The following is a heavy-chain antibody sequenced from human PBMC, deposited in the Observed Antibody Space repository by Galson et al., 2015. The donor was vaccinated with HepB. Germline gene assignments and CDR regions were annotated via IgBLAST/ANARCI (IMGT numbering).Heavy chain of an antibody. CDR3: ARADPYDSSNGNWYFDL. V-gene: IGHV4-59*01. CDR1: GGSISSFY. Sequence: TLSLTCTVSGGSISSFYWSSVRQPPGKGLEWIGYIYYSGSTNYNPSLKSRVTISVDTSNNQFSLKLSAVTAADTAVYYCARADPYDSSNGNWYFDLWGQGTTVTVSS. CDR2: IYYSGST. D-gene: IGHD3-22*01. J-gene: IGHJ6*02.